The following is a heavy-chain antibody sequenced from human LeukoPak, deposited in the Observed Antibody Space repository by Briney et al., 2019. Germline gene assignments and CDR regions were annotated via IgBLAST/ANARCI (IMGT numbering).Heavy chain of an antibody. CDR2: ISYDGSNK. Sequence: GGSLRLSCAASGFTFSNYAMHWVRQAPGKGLEWVAVISYDGSNKYYADSVKGRFTISRDNSKNTLFLQMNSLRAEDTAVYYRAKATDWGYVHYYGMDVWGQGTTVTVSS. J-gene: IGHJ6*02. CDR3: AKATDWGYVHYYGMDV. V-gene: IGHV3-30-3*01. D-gene: IGHD7-27*01. CDR1: GFTFSNYA.